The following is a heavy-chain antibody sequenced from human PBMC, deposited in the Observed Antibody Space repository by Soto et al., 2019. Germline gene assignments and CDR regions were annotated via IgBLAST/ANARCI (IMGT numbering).Heavy chain of an antibody. D-gene: IGHD2-8*02. Sequence: ASVKVSCKASGYTFTSYAMHWVRQAPGQRLEWMGWINAGNGNTKYSQKFQGRVTITRDTSASTAYMELSSLRSEDTAVYYCARRSPSTGGNDKYYYYYYGMDVWGQGTTVTVSS. J-gene: IGHJ6*02. CDR1: GYTFTSYA. V-gene: IGHV1-3*01. CDR2: INAGNGNT. CDR3: ARRSPSTGGNDKYYYYYYGMDV.